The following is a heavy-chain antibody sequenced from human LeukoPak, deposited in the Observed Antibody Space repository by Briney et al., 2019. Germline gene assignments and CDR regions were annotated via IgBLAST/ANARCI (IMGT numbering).Heavy chain of an antibody. CDR3: ARDFSDYPHYFDY. CDR2: ISSSSSYI. CDR1: GFTFSSYS. D-gene: IGHD4-17*01. J-gene: IGHJ4*02. V-gene: IGHV3-21*01. Sequence: GGSLRLSCAASGFTFSSYSMNWVRQAPGKGLEWVSSISSSSSYIYYADSVKGRFTISRDNAKNSLYLQMNGLGAEDTAVYYCARDFSDYPHYFDYWGQGTLVTVSS.